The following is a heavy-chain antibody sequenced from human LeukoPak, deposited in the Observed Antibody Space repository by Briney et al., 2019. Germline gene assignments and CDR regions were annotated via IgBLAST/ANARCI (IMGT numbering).Heavy chain of an antibody. V-gene: IGHV4-38-2*02. D-gene: IGHD1-14*01. CDR3: ARGKITGDY. CDR1: GYSISSGYY. Sequence: PSETLSLTCTVSGYSISSGYYWGWIRQPPGKGLEWIGSIYHSGSTYYNPSLKSRVTISLDTSKNQFSLKLSSVTAADTAVYYCARGKITGDYWGQGTLVTVSS. J-gene: IGHJ4*02. CDR2: IYHSGST.